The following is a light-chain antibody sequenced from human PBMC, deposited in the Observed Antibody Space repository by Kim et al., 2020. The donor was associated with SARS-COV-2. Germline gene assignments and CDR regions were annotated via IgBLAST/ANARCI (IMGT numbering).Light chain of an antibody. CDR1: QTISNHF. J-gene: IGKJ1*01. CDR3: EVYGHLWPA. V-gene: IGKV3-20*01. CDR2: GSS. Sequence: IVLTQSPGTLSLSPGETLTLSCRASQTISNHFLPWYQQKAGQPPSLLIYGSSKRATGVPDRVSGSGSGTGFTLTISRLEPEDAAVYSCEVYGHLWPAFGQGTKVDSK.